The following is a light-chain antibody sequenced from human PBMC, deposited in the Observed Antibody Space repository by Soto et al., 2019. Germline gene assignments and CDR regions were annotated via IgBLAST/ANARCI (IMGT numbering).Light chain of an antibody. CDR3: QQSYSTPIT. V-gene: IGKV1-39*01. J-gene: IGKJ5*01. CDR2: AAS. CDR1: QSISSY. Sequence: DIQMTQSPSTLSGSVGDRVTITCRASQSISSYLNWYQQKPGKAPKLLIYAASSLQSGVPSRFSGSVSGTDFTLTISSLQPEDFATYYCQQSYSTPITFGQGTRLEI.